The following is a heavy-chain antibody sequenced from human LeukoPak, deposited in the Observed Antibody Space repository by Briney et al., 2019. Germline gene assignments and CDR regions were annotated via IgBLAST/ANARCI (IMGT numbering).Heavy chain of an antibody. CDR2: IGGSGGST. CDR1: GFTFSSYA. J-gene: IGHJ3*02. Sequence: GGSLRLSCAASGFTFSSYAMSWVRQAPGKGLEWVSAIGGSGGSTYYADSVKGRFTISRDNSKKTLYMKMNSLRAECTDVYYCAKGYYDDSHRSSDAFDIWGQGTMVTASS. V-gene: IGHV3-23*01. CDR3: AKGYYDDSHRSSDAFDI. D-gene: IGHD3-22*01.